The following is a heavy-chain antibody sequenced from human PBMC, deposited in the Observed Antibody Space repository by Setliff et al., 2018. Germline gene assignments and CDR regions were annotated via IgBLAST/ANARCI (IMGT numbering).Heavy chain of an antibody. V-gene: IGHV1-18*01. D-gene: IGHD3-22*01. CDR3: ARDADYYDTSENPIFDH. CDR2: ISAYNGHT. CDR1: GYNFAESI. Sequence: ASVKVSCKASGYNFAESIVSWVRQAPGQGLEWMGWISAYNGHTYSAQKFQARVTLTTDTSTNMAYMELRGLRSDDTAVYYCARDADYYDTSENPIFDHWGQGTLVTSPQ. J-gene: IGHJ4*02.